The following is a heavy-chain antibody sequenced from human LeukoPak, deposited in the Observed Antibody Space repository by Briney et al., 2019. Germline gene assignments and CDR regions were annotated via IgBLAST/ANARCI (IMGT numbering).Heavy chain of an antibody. D-gene: IGHD6-19*01. Sequence: PSETLSLTCTVSGGSISSSSYYWGWVRQPPGKGLEWIGSIYYSGSTYYNPSLKSRVTISVDTSKNQFSLKLSSVTAADTAVYYCAREEGSGWSDYWGQGTLVTVSS. V-gene: IGHV4-39*07. CDR3: AREEGSGWSDY. J-gene: IGHJ4*02. CDR2: IYYSGST. CDR1: GGSISSSSYY.